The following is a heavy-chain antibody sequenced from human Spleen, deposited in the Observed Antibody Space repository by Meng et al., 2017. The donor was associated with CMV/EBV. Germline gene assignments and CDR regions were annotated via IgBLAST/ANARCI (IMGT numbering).Heavy chain of an antibody. D-gene: IGHD3-3*01. CDR3: ARPSVFGVVKGAFDI. CDR1: GFSVSSNY. V-gene: IGHV3-53*01. Sequence: GESLKISCAASGFSVSSNYVSWVRQAPGKGLEWVSVIYPGGNTKYADSVKGRFTISRDNSKNTLYLQMNSLKAEDTAVYYCARPSVFGVVKGAFDIWGQGTMVTVSS. CDR2: IYPGGNT. J-gene: IGHJ3*02.